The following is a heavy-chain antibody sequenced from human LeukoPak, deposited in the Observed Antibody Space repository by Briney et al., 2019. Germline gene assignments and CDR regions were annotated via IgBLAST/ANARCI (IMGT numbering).Heavy chain of an antibody. CDR1: GFTFSHYA. J-gene: IGHJ3*02. V-gene: IGHV3-23*01. CDR2: ISGSGGST. D-gene: IGHD2-15*01. Sequence: GGSLRLSCAASGFTFSHYALHWVRQAPGKVLEWVSAISGSGGSTYYADSVKGRFTISRDNSKNTLYLQMNSLRAEDTAVYYCAKAPRYCSGDSCYSDCAFDIWGQGSMVTVSS. CDR3: AKAPRYCSGDSCYSDCAFDI.